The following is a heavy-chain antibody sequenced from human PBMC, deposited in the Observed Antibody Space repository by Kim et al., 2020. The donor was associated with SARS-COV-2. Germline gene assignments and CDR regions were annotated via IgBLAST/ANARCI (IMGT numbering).Heavy chain of an antibody. J-gene: IGHJ4*02. CDR1: GGTFSSYA. Sequence: SVKVSCKASGGTFSSYAISWVRQAPGQGLEWMGGIIPIFCTANYAQKFQGRVTITADESKSTAYMELSSLRSEDTAVYYCARARSASDCSGGSGYSIYFAYWCQGTLVTDSS. CDR2: IIPIFCTA. V-gene: IGHV1-69*13. D-gene: IGHD2-15*01. CDR3: ARARSASDCSGGSGYSIYFAY.